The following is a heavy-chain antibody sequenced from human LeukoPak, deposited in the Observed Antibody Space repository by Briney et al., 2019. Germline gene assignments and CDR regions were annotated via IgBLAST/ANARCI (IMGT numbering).Heavy chain of an antibody. CDR3: AVRYCSSTSCYSNDAFDI. V-gene: IGHV1-69*06. CDR2: IIPIFGTA. J-gene: IGHJ3*02. Sequence: GSSVKFSCKASGGTFSSYATSWVRQAPGQGLEWMGGIIPIFGTANYAQKFQGRVTITADKSPSTAYMELSSLRSEDTAVYYCAVRYCSSTSCYSNDAFDIWGQGTMVTVSS. D-gene: IGHD2-2*01. CDR1: GGTFSSYA.